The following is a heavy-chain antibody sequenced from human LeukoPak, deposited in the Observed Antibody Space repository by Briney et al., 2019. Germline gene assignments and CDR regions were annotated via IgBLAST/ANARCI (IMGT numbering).Heavy chain of an antibody. CDR2: MNPNSGNT. D-gene: IGHD4-17*01. Sequence: ASVKVSCKASGYTFTSYDINWVRQATGQGLEWMGWMNPNSGNTGYAQKFQGRVTMTRNTSISTAYMELSSLRSEDTAVYYCARGAPYGGYVWFDPWGQGTLVTVSS. V-gene: IGHV1-8*01. CDR1: GYTFTSYD. CDR3: ARGAPYGGYVWFDP. J-gene: IGHJ5*02.